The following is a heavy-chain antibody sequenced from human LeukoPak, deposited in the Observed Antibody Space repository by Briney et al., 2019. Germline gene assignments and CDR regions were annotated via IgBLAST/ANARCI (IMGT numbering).Heavy chain of an antibody. CDR1: GFTFSSYA. CDR3: AKDGDSSGHYGAFDY. J-gene: IGHJ4*02. CDR2: ISGSGGST. D-gene: IGHD3-22*01. Sequence: GGSLRLSCAASGFTFSSYAMSWVRQAPGKGLEWVSAISGSGGSTYYADSVKGRFTISRDNSKNTLYLQMNSLRAEDTAVYYCAKDGDSSGHYGAFDYWGQGTLVTVSS. V-gene: IGHV3-23*01.